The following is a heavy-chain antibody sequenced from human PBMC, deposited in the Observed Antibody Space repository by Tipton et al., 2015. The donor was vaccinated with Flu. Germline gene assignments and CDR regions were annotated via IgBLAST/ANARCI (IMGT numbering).Heavy chain of an antibody. CDR3: VRLTYYYGSGTSDF. Sequence: PGLVKPSETLSLTCGVSGYSISSGYYWGWIRQPPGKGLEWIGSVSHSGSTYYNPSLKSRVTISIDTFKTQFSLRLSSVTAADTAVYYCVRLTYYYGSGTSDFWGQGTLVTVSS. J-gene: IGHJ4*02. D-gene: IGHD3-10*01. CDR1: GYSISSGYY. CDR2: VSHSGST. V-gene: IGHV4-38-2*01.